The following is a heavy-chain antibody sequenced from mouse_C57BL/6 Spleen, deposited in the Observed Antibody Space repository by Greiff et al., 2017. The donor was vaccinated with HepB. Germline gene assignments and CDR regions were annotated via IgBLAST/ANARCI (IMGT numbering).Heavy chain of an antibody. CDR3: ARGYYYGSSYEAWFAY. V-gene: IGHV1-26*01. J-gene: IGHJ3*01. CDR1: GYTFTDYY. D-gene: IGHD1-1*01. Sequence: VQLQQSGPELVKPGASVKISCKASGYTFTDYYMNWVKQSHGKSLEWIGDINPNNGGTSYNQKFKGKATLTVDKSSSTAYMELRSLTSEDSAVYYCARGYYYGSSYEAWFAYWGQGTLVTVSA. CDR2: INPNNGGT.